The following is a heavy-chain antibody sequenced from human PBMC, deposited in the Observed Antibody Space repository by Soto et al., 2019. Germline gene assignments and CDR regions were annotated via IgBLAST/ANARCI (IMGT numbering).Heavy chain of an antibody. CDR1: GYTFTSYY. CDR3: ARDRMATIRPGGKPLYYFDY. Sequence: QVQLVQSGAEVKKPGASVKVSCKASGYTFTSYYMHWVRQAPGQGLEWMGIINPSGGSTSYAQKFQGRVTMTRDTSTSTVYMELSSLRSEDTAVYYCARDRMATIRPGGKPLYYFDYWGQGTLVTVSS. CDR2: INPSGGST. J-gene: IGHJ4*02. V-gene: IGHV1-46*01. D-gene: IGHD5-12*01.